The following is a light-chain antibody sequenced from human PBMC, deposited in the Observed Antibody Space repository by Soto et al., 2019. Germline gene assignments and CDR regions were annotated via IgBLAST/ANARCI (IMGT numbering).Light chain of an antibody. CDR2: DVS. J-gene: IGLJ2*01. V-gene: IGLV2-14*01. CDR1: SSDVGGYNY. CDR3: SSYTSSSTLGLV. Sequence: QSALTQPASMSGSPGQSITISCTGTSSDVGGYNYVSWYQQHPGKAPKLMIYDVSNRPSGVSNRFSGSKSGNTASLTISGLQAEDEADYYCSSYTSSSTLGLVFGGGTKVTVL.